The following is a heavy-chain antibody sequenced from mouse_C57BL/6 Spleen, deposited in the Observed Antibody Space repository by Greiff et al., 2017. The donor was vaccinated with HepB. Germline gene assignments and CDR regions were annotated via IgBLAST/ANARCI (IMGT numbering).Heavy chain of an antibody. CDR3: TTRLYYGSSSGWYFDV. D-gene: IGHD1-1*01. CDR1: GFNIKNTY. CDR2: IDPANGNT. V-gene: IGHV14-3*01. J-gene: IGHJ1*03. Sequence: VQLQQSVAELVRPGASVKLSCTASGFNIKNTYMHWVKQRPEQGLEWIGRIDPANGNTKYAPKFPGKATITADTSSNTASLQLSRLTSEDTAVYYCTTRLYYGSSSGWYFDVWGTGTTVTVSS.